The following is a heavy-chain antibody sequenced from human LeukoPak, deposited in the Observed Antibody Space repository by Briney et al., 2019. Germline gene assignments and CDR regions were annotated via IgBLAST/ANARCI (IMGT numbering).Heavy chain of an antibody. CDR1: GFTFSSYW. CDR3: ARGGAYYYHSSGYYETYYFDY. D-gene: IGHD3-22*01. CDR2: IKQDGSEK. V-gene: IGHV3-7*01. J-gene: IGHJ4*02. Sequence: GGSLRLSXAASGFTFSSYWMSWVRQAPGKGLEWVANIKQDGSEKYYVDSVKGRFTISRDNAKNSLYLQMNSLRAEDTAVYYCARGGAYYYHSSGYYETYYFDYWGQGTLVTVSS.